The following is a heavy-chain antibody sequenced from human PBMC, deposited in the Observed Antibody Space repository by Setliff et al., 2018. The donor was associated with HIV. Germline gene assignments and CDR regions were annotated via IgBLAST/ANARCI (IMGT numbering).Heavy chain of an antibody. V-gene: IGHV4-39*01. CDR2: VYYSGNT. Sequence: PSETLSLTCTVSGESISGSSYSWGWIRQPPGKGPEWIGSVYYSGNTYYNPSLKSRVTISVDTSKNQFSLKLSSVTAADTAVYYCARQRSGYNYPYYYPYYMDVWGKGTTVTVSS. CDR1: GESISGSSYS. J-gene: IGHJ6*03. CDR3: ARQRSGYNYPYYYPYYMDV. D-gene: IGHD5-12*01.